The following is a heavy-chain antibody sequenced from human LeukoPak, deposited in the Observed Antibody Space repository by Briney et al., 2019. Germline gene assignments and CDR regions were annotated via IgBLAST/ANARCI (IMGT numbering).Heavy chain of an antibody. CDR2: VPGSGSST. J-gene: IGHJ4*02. V-gene: IGHV3-23*01. CDR1: GFTFTNYA. CDR3: AKDLKAVLFAYFDY. D-gene: IGHD3-16*01. Sequence: GGSLRLSCAASGFTFTNYAMSWVRQAPGKGLEWVSTVPGSGSSTSYADSVQGRFTISRDNSKNTLYLQMNSLRAEDTAVYYCAKDLKAVLFAYFDYWGQGALVTVSS.